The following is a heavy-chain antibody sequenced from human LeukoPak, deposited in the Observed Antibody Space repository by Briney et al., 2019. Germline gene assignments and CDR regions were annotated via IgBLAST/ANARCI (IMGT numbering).Heavy chain of an antibody. D-gene: IGHD2-21*02. CDR2: ISGSGGST. CDR1: GFTFSHYG. V-gene: IGHV3-23*01. J-gene: IGHJ4*02. CDR3: AKSHHVTAIDY. Sequence: PGGSLSLSCAASGFTFSHYGMTWVRQAPGKGLEWVSAISGSGGSTYYAGSVKGRFTISRDNSKNTLYLQMNSLRADDTAVYYCAKSHHVTAIDYWGQGTLVTVSS.